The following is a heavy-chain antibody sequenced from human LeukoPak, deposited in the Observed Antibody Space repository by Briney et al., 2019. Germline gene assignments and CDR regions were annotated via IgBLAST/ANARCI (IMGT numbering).Heavy chain of an antibody. D-gene: IGHD4-17*01. CDR2: IYSGGST. V-gene: IGHV3-53*01. CDR3: ARDLTTVTGGT. CDR1: GGSFSGYY. Sequence: ETLSLTCAVYGGSFSGYYWSWIRQAPGKGLEWVSVIYSGGSTYYADSVKGRFTISRDNSKNTLYLQMNSLRAEDTAVYYCARDLTTVTGGTWGQGTLVTVSS. J-gene: IGHJ5*02.